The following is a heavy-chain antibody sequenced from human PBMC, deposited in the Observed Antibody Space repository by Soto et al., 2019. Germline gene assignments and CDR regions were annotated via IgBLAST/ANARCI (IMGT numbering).Heavy chain of an antibody. D-gene: IGHD4-17*01. CDR3: ARDTYGSLDY. J-gene: IGHJ4*01. CDR2: MNEDGSLI. V-gene: IGHV3-7*03. Sequence: EVQLVESGGGLVQPGGSLRLSCAASGFTFKNHWMDWVRQAPGKGLEGVAHMNEDGSLIIYGDSVKGRFIVSRDDAKNSFYLDMSSLRVEDTAVYYCARDTYGSLDYWGHGVQVTVSS. CDR1: GFTFKNHW.